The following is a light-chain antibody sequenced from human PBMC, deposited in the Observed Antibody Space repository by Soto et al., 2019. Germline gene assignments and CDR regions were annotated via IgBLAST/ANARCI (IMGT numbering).Light chain of an antibody. J-gene: IGKJ1*01. V-gene: IGKV3-20*01. Sequence: EIVMTQSPGTLSISPVERATLSFMASESIRTYLAWYQQKPGQAPRLLIYGAYSRATGIKDRFSGSGSGTDFTLTIRRMEPEDFAVYYCQKYGSSQWT. CDR3: QKYGSSQWT. CDR1: ESIRTY. CDR2: GAY.